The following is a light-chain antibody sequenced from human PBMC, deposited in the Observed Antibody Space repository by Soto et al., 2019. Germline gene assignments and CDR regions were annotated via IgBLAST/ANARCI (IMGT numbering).Light chain of an antibody. Sequence: SNDVGGYNYVSWYQQHPGKAPKLILYEVSNRPSGVSHRFSGSKSANTASLTISGLQTEDEADYYCSSYTTSSSYVFGTGTKVTVL. CDR1: SNDVGGYNY. CDR2: EVS. V-gene: IGLV2-14*01. J-gene: IGLJ1*01. CDR3: SSYTTSSSYV.